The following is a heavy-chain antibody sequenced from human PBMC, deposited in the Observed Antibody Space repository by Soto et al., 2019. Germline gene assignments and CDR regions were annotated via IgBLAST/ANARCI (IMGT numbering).Heavy chain of an antibody. CDR2: IYYSGST. CDR1: GGSVSSGSYY. V-gene: IGHV4-61*01. Sequence: SETLSLTCTVSGGSVSSGSYYWCWIRQPPGKGLEWIGYIYYSGSTNYNPSLKSLVTISVDTYKNQFSLKLSSVTAADPAVYYCARGNSSSWFRYYYYYGLDVWGQGTTVTVSS. D-gene: IGHD6-13*01. J-gene: IGHJ6*02. CDR3: ARGNSSSWFRYYYYYGLDV.